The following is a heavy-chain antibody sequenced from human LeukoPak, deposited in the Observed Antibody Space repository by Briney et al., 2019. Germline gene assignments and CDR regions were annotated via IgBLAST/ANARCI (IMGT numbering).Heavy chain of an antibody. CDR1: GFTFSSYA. D-gene: IGHD3-3*01. CDR2: ISGSGGST. V-gene: IGHV3-23*01. CDR3: AKGYYDFWSGYYGHFDY. J-gene: IGHJ4*02. Sequence: GGSLRLSCAASGFTFSSYAMSWVRQAPGKGLEWVSAISGSGGSTYYADSVKGRFTISRDNSKHTLYLQMNSLRAEDTAVYYCAKGYYDFWSGYYGHFDYWGQGTLVTVSS.